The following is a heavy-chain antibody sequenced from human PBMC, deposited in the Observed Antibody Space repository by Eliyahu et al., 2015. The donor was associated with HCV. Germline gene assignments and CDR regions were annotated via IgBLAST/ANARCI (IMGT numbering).Heavy chain of an antibody. CDR1: GGSISSSNW. J-gene: IGHJ3*02. CDR3: ARVGAAAGTLNDAFDI. D-gene: IGHD6-13*01. V-gene: IGHV4-4*02. CDR2: IYHSGRS. Sequence: QVQLQESGPGLVKPSGTLSLTCAVSGGSISSSNWWSWVRQPPGKGLEWIGGIYHSGRSNYNPSLKSRVTISVDKSKNQFSLKLSSVTAADTAVYYCARVGAAAGTLNDAFDIWGQGTMVTVSS.